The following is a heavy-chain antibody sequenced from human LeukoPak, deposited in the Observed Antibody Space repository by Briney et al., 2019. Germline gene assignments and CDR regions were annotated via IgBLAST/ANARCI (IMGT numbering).Heavy chain of an antibody. CDR2: IIPIFGTA. V-gene: IGHV1-69*13. Sequence: ASVKVSCKASGGTFSSYAISWVRQAPGQGLEWMGGIIPIFGTANYAQKFQGRVTITADESTSTAYMELSSLRSEDTAVYYCARDYYVSSGFPFGTWGQGTLVTVSS. D-gene: IGHD3-22*01. CDR1: GGTFSSYA. CDR3: ARDYYVSSGFPFGT. J-gene: IGHJ4*02.